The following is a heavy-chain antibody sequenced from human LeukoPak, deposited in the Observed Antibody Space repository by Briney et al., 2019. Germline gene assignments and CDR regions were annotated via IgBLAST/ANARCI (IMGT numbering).Heavy chain of an antibody. CDR2: IYYSGST. CDR1: GGSISSSSYY. CDR3: ARAPYYGDYFYFDY. D-gene: IGHD4-17*01. V-gene: IGHV4-39*07. J-gene: IGHJ4*02. Sequence: SETLSLTCTVSGGSISSSSYYWGWIRQPPGKGLEWIGSIYYSGSTYYNPSLKSRVTISVDTSKNQFSLKLSSVTAADTAVYYCARAPYYGDYFYFDYWGQGTLVTVSS.